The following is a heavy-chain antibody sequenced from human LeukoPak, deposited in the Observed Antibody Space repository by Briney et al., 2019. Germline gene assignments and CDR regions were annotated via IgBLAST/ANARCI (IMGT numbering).Heavy chain of an antibody. CDR1: GFTFSSYA. Sequence: PGGSLRLSCAASGFTFSSYAMHWVRQAPGKGLEWVAVISYDGSNKYYADSVKGRFTISRDNSKNTLYLQMTYLRVEDTAIYYCARGAYRISWPGIDYWGQGTLVTVSS. D-gene: IGHD3-16*02. V-gene: IGHV3-30-3*01. CDR2: ISYDGSNK. J-gene: IGHJ4*02. CDR3: ARGAYRISWPGIDY.